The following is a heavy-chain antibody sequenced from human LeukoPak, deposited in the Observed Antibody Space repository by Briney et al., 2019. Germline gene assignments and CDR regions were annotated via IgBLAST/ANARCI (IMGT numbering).Heavy chain of an antibody. D-gene: IGHD5-24*01. J-gene: IGHJ6*03. Sequence: SETLSLTCTVSGASISSSDYYWGWIRQPPGKGLEWIGSLYYSGNTYYHPSLKNRVTISVDTSKNQFSLNLNSVTAADTAVYYCARDLEMATITDYYMDVWGKGTTVTVSS. CDR2: LYYSGNT. CDR1: GASISSSDYY. V-gene: IGHV4-39*02. CDR3: ARDLEMATITDYYMDV.